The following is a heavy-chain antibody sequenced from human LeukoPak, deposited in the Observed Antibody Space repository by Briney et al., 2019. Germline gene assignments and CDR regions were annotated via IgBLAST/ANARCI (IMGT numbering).Heavy chain of an antibody. CDR3: ARSLNGAFDY. CDR2: ISSSSSYM. CDR1: GFTFSTYS. Sequence: PGGSLRLSCAASGFTFSTYSMNCVRQAPGKGLEWVSSISSSSSYMFYADSAKGRFTISRDNAKNSLYLQMNSLRAEDTAVYYCARSLNGAFDYWGQGTLVTVSS. J-gene: IGHJ4*02. V-gene: IGHV3-21*01. D-gene: IGHD4-17*01.